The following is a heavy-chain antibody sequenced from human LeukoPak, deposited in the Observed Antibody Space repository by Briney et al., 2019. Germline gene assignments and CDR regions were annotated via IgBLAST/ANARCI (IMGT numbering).Heavy chain of an antibody. J-gene: IGHJ4*02. D-gene: IGHD2-21*02. CDR3: ARFRDCGGDCYFLDY. CDR1: GYTFTSYY. CDR2: INPSGGST. V-gene: IGHV1-46*01. Sequence: ASVKVSCKASGYTFTSYYMHWVRQAPGQGLEWMGIINPSGGSTSYAQKFQGRVTMTRDTSTSTVYMELSSLRSEDTAVYYCARFRDCGGDCYFLDYWGQGTLVTISS.